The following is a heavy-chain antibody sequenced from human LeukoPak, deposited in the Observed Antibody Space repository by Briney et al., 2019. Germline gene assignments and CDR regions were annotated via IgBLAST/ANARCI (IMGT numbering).Heavy chain of an antibody. CDR3: ARADSSIAARLSRSSIFNYYYYMDV. V-gene: IGHV3-20*04. Sequence: GGSLRLSCAASGFTFDDYGMSWVRQAPGKGLEWVSGVNWNGGSTGYADSVKGRFTISRDNAKNSLYLQMNSLRAEDTAVYYCARADSSIAARLSRSSIFNYYYYMDVWGKGTTVTVSS. D-gene: IGHD6-6*01. J-gene: IGHJ6*03. CDR2: VNWNGGST. CDR1: GFTFDDYG.